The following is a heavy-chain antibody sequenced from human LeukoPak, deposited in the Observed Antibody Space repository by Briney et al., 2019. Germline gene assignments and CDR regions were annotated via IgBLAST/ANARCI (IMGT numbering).Heavy chain of an antibody. CDR2: ISDHGKSR. Sequence: SGGSLRLSCVASGFIFSNYEMNWVRQTPGKGLEWVSYISDHGKSRNYVDSVKGRFTISRDNVKNSLYLRMNSLRVEDTAIYFCARARIAAPLLDYWGQGTLVTVSS. CDR1: GFIFSNYE. J-gene: IGHJ4*02. CDR3: ARARIAAPLLDY. V-gene: IGHV3-48*03. D-gene: IGHD6-13*01.